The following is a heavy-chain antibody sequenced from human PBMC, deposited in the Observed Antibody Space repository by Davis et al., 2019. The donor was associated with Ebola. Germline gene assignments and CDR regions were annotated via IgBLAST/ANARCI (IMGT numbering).Heavy chain of an antibody. CDR2: ISAYNGNT. D-gene: IGHD6-13*01. V-gene: IGHV1-2*04. CDR1: GYTFTSYA. Sequence: AASVKVSCKASGYTFTSYAMHWVRQAPGQRLEWMGWISAYNGNTNYAQKFQGWVTMTRDTSISTAYMELSRLRSDDTAVYYCARDRPYSSSWYPLYYYGMDVWGQGTTVTVSS. CDR3: ARDRPYSSSWYPLYYYGMDV. J-gene: IGHJ6*02.